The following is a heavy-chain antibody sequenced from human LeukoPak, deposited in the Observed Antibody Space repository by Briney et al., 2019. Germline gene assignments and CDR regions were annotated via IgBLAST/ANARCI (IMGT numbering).Heavy chain of an antibody. Sequence: PGRSLRLSCAVSGFTFDGYAMHWVRQPPGKGLEWVSGISLNSGGIGYADSVKGRFTISRDNAKNSLYLQMNNLRAEDTALYYCVRSGGSSGWAPNSWGQGTLVTVSS. D-gene: IGHD6-25*01. J-gene: IGHJ4*02. CDR2: ISLNSGGI. CDR3: VRSGGSSGWAPNS. V-gene: IGHV3-9*01. CDR1: GFTFDGYA.